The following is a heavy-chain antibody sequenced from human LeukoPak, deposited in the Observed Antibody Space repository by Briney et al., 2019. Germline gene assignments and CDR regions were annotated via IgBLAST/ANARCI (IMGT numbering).Heavy chain of an antibody. J-gene: IGHJ6*04. CDR2: INHSGST. CDR1: GGSFSDYY. CDR3: GRADGANSVGDV. Sequence: SETLSPTCAVYGGSFSDYYWNWIRQPPGKGLEWIGEINHSGSTNYNPSLKSRVTISVDTSKSQFSLKLSSVTAADTAVYYCGRADGANSVGDVWGKGTTVTISS. V-gene: IGHV4-34*01. D-gene: IGHD4-23*01.